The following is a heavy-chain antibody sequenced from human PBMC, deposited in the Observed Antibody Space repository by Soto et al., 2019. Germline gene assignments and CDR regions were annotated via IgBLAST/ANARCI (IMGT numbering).Heavy chain of an antibody. J-gene: IGHJ4*02. CDR3: AKYRRTGPEGFTLDY. V-gene: IGHV4-59*01. Sequence: SETLSLTCTVSGDSINNYYWSWIRQPPGKRLEWIGYIYYTGSTTYNPSLESRVTMSVDTSKNQFSLKLNSVNAADTAVYYCAKYRRTGPEGFTLDYWGRGTLVTVSS. CDR2: IYYTGST. CDR1: GDSINNYY. D-gene: IGHD2-2*01.